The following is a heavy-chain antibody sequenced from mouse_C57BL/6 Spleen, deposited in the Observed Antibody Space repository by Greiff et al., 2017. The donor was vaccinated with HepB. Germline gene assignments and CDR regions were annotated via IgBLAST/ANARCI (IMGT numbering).Heavy chain of an antibody. CDR2: INPDSSTI. Sequence: GVDFSRYWMSWVRRAPGKGLEWIGEINPDSSTINYAPSLKDKFIISRDNAKNTLYLQMSKVRSEDTALYYCARPRDYDPDGFAYWGQGTLVTVSA. CDR3: ARPRDYDPDGFAY. CDR1: GVDFSRYW. J-gene: IGHJ3*01. D-gene: IGHD2-4*01. V-gene: IGHV4-1*01.